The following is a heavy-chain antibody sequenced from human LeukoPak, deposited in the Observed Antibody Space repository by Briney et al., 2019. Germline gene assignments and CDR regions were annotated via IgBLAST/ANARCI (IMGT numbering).Heavy chain of an antibody. D-gene: IGHD6-13*01. V-gene: IGHV1-2*06. CDR2: INPNSGGT. CDR1: GYTFTGYY. CDR3: ARDKSDSSSWYYY. J-gene: IGHJ4*02. Sequence: ASVKVSCKASGYTFTGYYMHWVRQAPGQGLEWMGRINPNSGGTSYAQKFQGRVTMTRDTSISTAYMELSRLRSDDTAVYYCARDKSDSSSWYYYWGQGTLVTVSS.